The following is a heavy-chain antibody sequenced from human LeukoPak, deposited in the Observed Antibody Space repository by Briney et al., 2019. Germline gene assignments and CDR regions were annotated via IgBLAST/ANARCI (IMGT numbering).Heavy chain of an antibody. CDR1: GGTFSSYA. D-gene: IGHD3-16*01. J-gene: IGHJ6*02. CDR3: ARGLDPPGGRYGMDV. CDR2: IIPILGIA. V-gene: IGHV1-69*04. Sequence: VKVSCKASGGTFSSYAISWVRQAPGQGLEWMGRIIPILGIANYAQKVHGRGTITADKATSTAYMEQSSLRSEDTAVYSCARGLDPPGGRYGMDVWGQGTTVTVSS.